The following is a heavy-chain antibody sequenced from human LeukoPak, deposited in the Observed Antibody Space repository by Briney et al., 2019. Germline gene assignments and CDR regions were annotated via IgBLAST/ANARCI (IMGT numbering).Heavy chain of an antibody. J-gene: IGHJ4*02. D-gene: IGHD1-14*01. CDR2: IYVSGYT. CDR3: AKSERNVGPFDY. V-gene: IGHV4-59*03. Sequence: SETLSLTCTVSSGSISSYYWSWIPQPPGKGLEWVGCIYVSGYTKSNPSLKSRVIMSVDTSKNQFSLNLSSVTAADTAVYYCAKSERNVGPFDYWGQGTLVAVSS. CDR1: SGSISSYY.